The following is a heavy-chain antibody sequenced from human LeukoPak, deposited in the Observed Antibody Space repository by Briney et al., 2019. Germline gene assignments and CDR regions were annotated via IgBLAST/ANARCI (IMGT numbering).Heavy chain of an antibody. CDR2: ISGSGVST. CDR3: VPHDFESVDY. D-gene: IGHD1-1*01. CDR1: GFTFSRIA. Sequence: PGGSLRLSCAASGFTFSRIAMRWVRQAPGKGLDWVSSISGSGVSTYYADSVKGRFTISRHNSKNTLYLQMNKLRDEDTTVYYCVPHDFESVDYWGQGTLVTVSS. V-gene: IGHV3-23*01. J-gene: IGHJ4*02.